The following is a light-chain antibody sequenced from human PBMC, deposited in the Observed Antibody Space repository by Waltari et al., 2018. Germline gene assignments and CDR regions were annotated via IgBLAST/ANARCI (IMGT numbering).Light chain of an antibody. V-gene: IGKV2-28*01. CDR3: LQALQVPAT. CDR2: LGS. J-gene: IGKJ3*01. Sequence: DIVMTQSPLSLPVTLGEPASISCRSSPNLLGSNGYNYLDWYVQKPGQSPQVLIYLGSNRASGVPDRISGSGSGTDFTLKISRVEADDVGIYYCLQALQVPATFGPGTRVEIK. CDR1: PNLLGSNGYNY.